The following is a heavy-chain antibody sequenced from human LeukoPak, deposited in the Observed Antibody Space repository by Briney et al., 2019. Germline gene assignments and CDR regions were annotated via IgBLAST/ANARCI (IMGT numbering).Heavy chain of an antibody. CDR3: ARATTPALVVAGNY. CDR2: IHSDGSTT. Sequence: PGGSLRLSCAASGFTFSNYWMHWVRQAPGKGLAWVSRIHSDGSTTIYADSVKGRFTISRDNAKNTLYLRMDSLRAEDTAVYYCARATTPALVVAGNYWGQGTLVTVSS. CDR1: GFTFSNYW. D-gene: IGHD6-19*01. J-gene: IGHJ4*02. V-gene: IGHV3-74*01.